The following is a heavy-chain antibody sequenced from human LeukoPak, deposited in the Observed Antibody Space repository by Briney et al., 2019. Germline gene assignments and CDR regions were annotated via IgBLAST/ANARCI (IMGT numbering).Heavy chain of an antibody. Sequence: PGGSLGLSCAASGFTFSSYAMSWVRQAPGKGLEWVSAISGSGGSTYYADSVKGRFTISRDNSKNTLYLQMNSLRAEDTAVYYCAKETLGYSYGYGGDWGQGTLVTVSS. CDR2: ISGSGGST. CDR3: AKETLGYSYGYGGD. J-gene: IGHJ4*02. D-gene: IGHD5-18*01. CDR1: GFTFSSYA. V-gene: IGHV3-23*01.